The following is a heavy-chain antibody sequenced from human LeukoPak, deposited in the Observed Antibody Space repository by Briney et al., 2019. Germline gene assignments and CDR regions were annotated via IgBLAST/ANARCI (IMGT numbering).Heavy chain of an antibody. J-gene: IGHJ4*02. CDR1: GGSISSGDYY. CDR3: ARSTYDFWSASIFDY. D-gene: IGHD3-3*01. CDR2: IYYRGST. Sequence: SQTLSLTCTVSGGSISSGDYYWSWIRQPPGKGLEWIGYIYYRGSTYYNPSLKSRVTISVDTSKNQFSLKLSSVTAADTAVYYCARSTYDFWSASIFDYWGQGTLVTVSS. V-gene: IGHV4-30-4*08.